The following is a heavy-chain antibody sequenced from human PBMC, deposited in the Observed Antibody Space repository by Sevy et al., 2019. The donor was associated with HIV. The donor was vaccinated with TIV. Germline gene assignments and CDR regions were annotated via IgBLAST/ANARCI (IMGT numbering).Heavy chain of an antibody. V-gene: IGHV3-30*03. CDR1: GFTFSNYG. Sequence: GGSLRLSCAGSGFTFSNYGMHWVRQAPGKGLEWVAFISYDGTEDQSADSVKGRLTVSRDNSNNTLYLQMHSLTPEDTAIYYCARNKRYNWNDWGTDYWGRGTLVTVSS. CDR2: ISYDGTED. D-gene: IGHD1-20*01. CDR3: ARNKRYNWNDWGTDY. J-gene: IGHJ4*02.